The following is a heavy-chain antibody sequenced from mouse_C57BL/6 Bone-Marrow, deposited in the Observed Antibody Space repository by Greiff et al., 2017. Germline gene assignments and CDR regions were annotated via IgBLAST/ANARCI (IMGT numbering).Heavy chain of an antibody. CDR1: GFSLSTSGMG. Sequence: QVTLKESGPGILQSSQTLSLTCSFSGFSLSTSGMGVSWIRQPSGKGLEWLAHIYWDDDKRYNPSLKSRLTISKDTSRNQVFLKITSLDTADTATYYCARRDDYDECYAMDYWGQGTSVTVSS. J-gene: IGHJ4*01. CDR3: ARRDDYDECYAMDY. CDR2: IYWDDDK. V-gene: IGHV8-12*01. D-gene: IGHD2-4*01.